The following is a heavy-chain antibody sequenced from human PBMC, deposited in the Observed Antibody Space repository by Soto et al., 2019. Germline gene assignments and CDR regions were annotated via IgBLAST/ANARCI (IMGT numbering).Heavy chain of an antibody. CDR2: ISSSSSTI. J-gene: IGHJ6*02. V-gene: IGHV3-48*02. CDR3: ARDQKSIQAPGKYDFWSGSYYYSMDV. Sequence: GGSLRLSCAASGFTFSSYSMNWVRQAPGKGLEWVSYISSSSSTIYYADSVKGRFTISRDNAKNSLYLQMNSLRDEDTAVYYCARDQKSIQAPGKYDFWSGSYYYSMDVWGQGTTVTVSS. D-gene: IGHD3-3*01. CDR1: GFTFSSYS.